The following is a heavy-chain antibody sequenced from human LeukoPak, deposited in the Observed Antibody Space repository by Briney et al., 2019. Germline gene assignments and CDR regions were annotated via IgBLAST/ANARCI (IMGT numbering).Heavy chain of an antibody. Sequence: GGSLRLSCAASGFTFSSYGMHWVRQAPGRGLEGVAFIRYDGSNKYYADSVKGRFTISRDNFKNTLYLQMNSLRAEDTAVYYYIGIPIVVVRNEGGYFDYWGQGTLVTVSS. J-gene: IGHJ4*02. CDR3: IGIPIVVVRNEGGYFDY. CDR1: GFTFSSYG. CDR2: IRYDGSNK. V-gene: IGHV3-30*02. D-gene: IGHD3-22*01.